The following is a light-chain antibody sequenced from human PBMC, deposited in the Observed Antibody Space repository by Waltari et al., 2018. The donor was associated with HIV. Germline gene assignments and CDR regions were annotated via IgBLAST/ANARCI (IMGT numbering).Light chain of an antibody. Sequence: QSALTQPASVSGSPGQSLTISCTGTYDDVGGYNYVSWYQHHPGKAPKVIIYDITTRPSGISDRFSCSKSGNTASLTISGLQAEDEADYYGNSYTSSNTFVFGTGTKVTVL. CDR2: DIT. CDR1: YDDVGGYNY. CDR3: NSYTSSNTFV. J-gene: IGLJ1*01. V-gene: IGLV2-14*03.